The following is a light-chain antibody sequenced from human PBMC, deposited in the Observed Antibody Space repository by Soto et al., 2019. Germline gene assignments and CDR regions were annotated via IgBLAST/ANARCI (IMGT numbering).Light chain of an antibody. Sequence: QSVLTQPRSVSGSPGQSVTISCTGTSSDVGGYNYVSWYQQHPGKAPKVMIYLVSKRPSGVPDRFSGSKSGNTASLTISGLQAEDEADYYCCSYAGNYIYVFGTGTQLTVL. CDR2: LVS. V-gene: IGLV2-11*01. J-gene: IGLJ1*01. CDR3: CSYAGNYIYV. CDR1: SSDVGGYNY.